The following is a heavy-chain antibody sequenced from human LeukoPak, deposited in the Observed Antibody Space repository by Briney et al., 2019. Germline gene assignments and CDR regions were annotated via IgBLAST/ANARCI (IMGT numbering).Heavy chain of an antibody. J-gene: IGHJ4*02. CDR2: INHSGGT. CDR1: GGSFSGSY. V-gene: IGHV4-34*01. CDR3: AREVEVAKRGDYFDY. D-gene: IGHD6-19*01. Sequence: SETLSLTCAVYGGSFSGSYWTWIRQPPGKGLEWIGEINHSGGTNYNPSLTSRVTISVDTSKTQFSLKLRSVTAADTAVYYCAREVEVAKRGDYFDYWGQGTLVTVSS.